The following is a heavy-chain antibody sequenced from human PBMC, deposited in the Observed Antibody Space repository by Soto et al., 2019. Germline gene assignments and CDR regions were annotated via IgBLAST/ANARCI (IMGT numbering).Heavy chain of an antibody. D-gene: IGHD3-22*01. Sequence: SLRLSCAASGFTFSNYAMSWVRQSPVKGLEWVSTISASGGNTYYADSVKGRFTISRDNSKNTLYLQMNSLRAEDTAVYYCAKDIDYDSSGYYSPFEYWGQGALVSVS. CDR2: ISASGGNT. CDR1: GFTFSNYA. V-gene: IGHV3-23*01. J-gene: IGHJ4*02. CDR3: AKDIDYDSSGYYSPFEY.